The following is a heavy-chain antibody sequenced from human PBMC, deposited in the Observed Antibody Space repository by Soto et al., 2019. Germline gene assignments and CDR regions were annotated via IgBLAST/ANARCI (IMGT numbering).Heavy chain of an antibody. CDR2: IIPILGIA. V-gene: IGHV1-69*04. J-gene: IGHJ3*02. CDR3: ARDSVVVVPAAMGAFDI. CDR1: GGTFSSYT. Sequence: SVKVSCKASGGTFSSYTISWVRQAPGQGLGWMGRIIPILGIANYAQKFQGRVTITADKSTSTAYMELSSLRSEDTAVYYFARDSVVVVPAAMGAFDIWGQGTMVTVSS. D-gene: IGHD2-2*01.